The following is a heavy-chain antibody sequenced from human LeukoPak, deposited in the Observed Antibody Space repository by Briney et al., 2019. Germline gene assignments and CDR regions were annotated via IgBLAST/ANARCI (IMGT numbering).Heavy chain of an antibody. V-gene: IGHV1-18*01. CDR2: ISAYNGNT. J-gene: IGHJ4*02. D-gene: IGHD1-1*01. CDR1: GYTFTNYG. Sequence: ASLKVSCKASGYTFTNYGISWVRQAPGQGLEWMGWISAYNGNTNYAQKLQGRVTMTTDTSTSTAYMELRSLRSGDTAVYYCARDQNWKPDYWGQGTLVTVSS. CDR3: ARDQNWKPDY.